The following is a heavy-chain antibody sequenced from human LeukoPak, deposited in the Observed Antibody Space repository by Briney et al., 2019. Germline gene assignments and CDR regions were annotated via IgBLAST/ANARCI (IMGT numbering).Heavy chain of an antibody. Sequence: SETLSLTCTVSGGSIISYYWSWIRQPAGKGLEWIGRIYTSGSTNYNPSLKSRVTISVDTSKNQFSLKLSSVTAADTAVYYCARVESGYYDSSGYYRTIYYYYGMDVWGQGTTVTVSS. CDR1: GGSIISYY. V-gene: IGHV4-4*07. D-gene: IGHD3-22*01. CDR2: IYTSGST. J-gene: IGHJ6*02. CDR3: ARVESGYYDSSGYYRTIYYYYGMDV.